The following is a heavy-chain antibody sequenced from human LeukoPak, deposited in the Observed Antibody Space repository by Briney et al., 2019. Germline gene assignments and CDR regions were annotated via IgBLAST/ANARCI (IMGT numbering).Heavy chain of an antibody. V-gene: IGHV4-39*01. D-gene: IGHD4-23*01. CDR3: ARGQAYGGQFDY. J-gene: IGHJ4*02. CDR1: GGSISSSSYY. Sequence: SETLSLTCTVSGGSISSSSYYWGWIRQPPGEGLEWIGSIYYSGSTYYNPSLKSRVTISVDTSKNQFSLKLSSVTAADTAVYYCARGQAYGGQFDYWGQGTLVTVSS. CDR2: IYYSGST.